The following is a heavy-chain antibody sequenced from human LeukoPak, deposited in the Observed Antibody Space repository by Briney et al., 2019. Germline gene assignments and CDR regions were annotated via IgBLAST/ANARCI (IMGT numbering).Heavy chain of an antibody. CDR3: ATDFYDST. CDR2: IRSNSDGGTI. Sequence: GGSLRLSCAASGFSFSNFGINWVRQAPGKGLEWVGRIRSNSDGGTIDYAAPVKGRFTLSRDDSKTTLYLQMNSLQTEDTAVYYCATDFYDSTWGQGTLVTVSS. J-gene: IGHJ5*02. D-gene: IGHD3-22*01. CDR1: GFSFSNFG. V-gene: IGHV3-15*07.